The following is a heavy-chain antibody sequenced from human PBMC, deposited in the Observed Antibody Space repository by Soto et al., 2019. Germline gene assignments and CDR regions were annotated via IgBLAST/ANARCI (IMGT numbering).Heavy chain of an antibody. J-gene: IGHJ6*02. CDR2: VSLDSDTI. D-gene: IGHD3-3*01. CDR1: GYDFRTYS. CDR3: ARLYYDYV. V-gene: IGHV3-48*02. Sequence: XGSLRLSFRASGYDFRTYSMNWVRQAPGQGLEWIAYVSLDSDTIQYADSVKDRFTISRDDAENSLYLQMDSLRDEDTATYYCARLYYDYVWGQGTTVTVSS.